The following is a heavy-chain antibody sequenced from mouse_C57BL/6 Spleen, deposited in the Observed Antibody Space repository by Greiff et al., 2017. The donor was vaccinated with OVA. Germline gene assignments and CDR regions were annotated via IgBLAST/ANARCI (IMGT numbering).Heavy chain of an antibody. CDR3: ANPPNYGSSPFAY. CDR2: ISSGSSTI. D-gene: IGHD1-1*01. Sequence: EVHLVESGGGLVKPGGSLKLSCAASGFTFSDYGMHWVRQAPEKGLEWVAYISSGSSTIYYADTVKGRFTISRDNAKNTLFLQMTSLRSEDTAMYYCANPPNYGSSPFAYWGQGTLVTVSA. V-gene: IGHV5-17*01. CDR1: GFTFSDYG. J-gene: IGHJ3*01.